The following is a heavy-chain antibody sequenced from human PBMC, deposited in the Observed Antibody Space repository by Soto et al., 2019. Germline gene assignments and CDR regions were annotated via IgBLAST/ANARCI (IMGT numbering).Heavy chain of an antibody. CDR2: IRSKPKSHTT. CDR3: AVDIMATGSY. V-gene: IGHV3-72*01. Sequence: PGGSLRLSCVASGFSFSDHYMDWVRQAPGKGLEWVGRIRSKPKSHTTEYAASVKGRFTISRDDSQNSLYLEMNSLKTEDTAVYYCAVDIMATGSYWGQGAQVTVPQ. J-gene: IGHJ4*02. CDR1: GFSFSDHY. D-gene: IGHD5-12*01.